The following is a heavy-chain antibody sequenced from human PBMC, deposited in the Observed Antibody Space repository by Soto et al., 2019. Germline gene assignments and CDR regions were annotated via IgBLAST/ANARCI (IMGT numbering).Heavy chain of an antibody. D-gene: IGHD4-4*01. V-gene: IGHV3-9*01. CDR3: AKDLYSNYGDAFDI. CDR2: ISWNSDNI. J-gene: IGHJ3*02. Sequence: SLRLSCAASGFTFDDYAMHWVRQAPGKGLEWVSGISWNSDNIGYADSVKGRFTISRGNAKNSLYLQMNSLRAEDTALYYCAKDLYSNYGDAFDIWGQGTMVTVSS. CDR1: GFTFDDYA.